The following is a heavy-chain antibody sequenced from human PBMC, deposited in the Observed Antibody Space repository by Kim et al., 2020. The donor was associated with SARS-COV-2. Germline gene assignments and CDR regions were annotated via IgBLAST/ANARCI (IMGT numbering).Heavy chain of an antibody. CDR3: TLNGLTRKFDP. V-gene: IGHV3-49*03. CDR2: IRSKGRGGTS. J-gene: IGHJ5*02. D-gene: IGHD4-17*01. CDR1: GFTFGDYD. Sequence: GGSLRLSCTASGFTFGDYDMNWFRQAPGQGLEWVGFIRSKGRGGTSEYAASVKVRFSISRDDSKSIAYLQMNSLKTEDTGVYYCTLNGLTRKFDPWGQGTLVTVSS.